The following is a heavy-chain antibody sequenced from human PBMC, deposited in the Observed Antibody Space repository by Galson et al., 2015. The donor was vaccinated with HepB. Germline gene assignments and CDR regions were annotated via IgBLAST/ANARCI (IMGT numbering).Heavy chain of an antibody. V-gene: IGHV4-61*01. Sequence: LSLTCTVSGGSVSNGTHYWGWIRQPPGKELVWIGHIYYSGSTKYNPSLKSRVTISTDKSKNQLFLKLTSVTAADTALYFCATDDDDGGGYTYWGQGTLVTVSS. J-gene: IGHJ4*02. D-gene: IGHD5-24*01. CDR2: IYYSGST. CDR1: GGSVSNGTHY. CDR3: ATDDDDGGGYTY.